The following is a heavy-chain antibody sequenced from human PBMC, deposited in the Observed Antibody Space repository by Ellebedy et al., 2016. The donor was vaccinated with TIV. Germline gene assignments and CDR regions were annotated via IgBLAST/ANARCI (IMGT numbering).Heavy chain of an antibody. D-gene: IGHD3-10*01. CDR2: IKQDGSEK. V-gene: IGHV3-7*03. CDR3: AREGAGGFDY. CDR1: GFTFSSYW. Sequence: GESLKISCAASGFTFSSYWLSLVRQAPGKGLEWLANIKQDGSEKDYVDSVKGRVSISRDNAKKSLYLQMNSLRAEDTAGYFCAREGAGGFDYWGQGTLVTVSS. J-gene: IGHJ4*02.